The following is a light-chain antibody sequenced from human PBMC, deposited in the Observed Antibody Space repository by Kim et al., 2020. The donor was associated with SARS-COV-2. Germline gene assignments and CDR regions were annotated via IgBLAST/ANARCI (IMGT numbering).Light chain of an antibody. CDR2: EGS. CDR1: TSDVVSYNL. CDR3: CSYAGSSTYV. Sequence: QWITISGTGTTSDVVSYNLVSWYQQNPGKAPKLMIYEGSKRPSGVSNRFSGSKSGNTASLTISGLQAEDEADYYCCSYAGSSTYVFGTGTKVTVL. J-gene: IGLJ1*01. V-gene: IGLV2-23*01.